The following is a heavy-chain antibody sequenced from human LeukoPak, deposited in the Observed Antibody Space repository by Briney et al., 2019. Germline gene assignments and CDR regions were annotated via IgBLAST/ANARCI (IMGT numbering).Heavy chain of an antibody. J-gene: IGHJ4*02. V-gene: IGHV3-21*01. CDR3: ARTYSSGWFFDY. CDR1: GFTFSRYS. Sequence: PGGSLRLSCAASGFTFSRYSMNWVRQAPGKGLEWVSSISSSSSYIYYADSVKGRFTISRDNAKNSLYLQMNSLRAEDTAVYYCARTYSSGWFFDYWGQGTLVTVSS. D-gene: IGHD6-19*01. CDR2: ISSSSSYI.